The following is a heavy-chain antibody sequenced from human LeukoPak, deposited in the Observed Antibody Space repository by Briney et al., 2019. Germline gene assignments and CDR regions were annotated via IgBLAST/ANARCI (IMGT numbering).Heavy chain of an antibody. J-gene: IGHJ4*02. Sequence: ASVKVSCKASVYTFTNFYIHWVRQAPGQGLEWMGWMNPNSDDTSYAREFQDRVTMTRDTSLSTAYMELSRLRSDDTAVYFCARRPINCIITNCYVDYWGQGTLVTVSS. CDR1: VYTFTNFY. CDR3: ARRPINCIITNCYVDY. V-gene: IGHV1-2*02. CDR2: MNPNSDDT. D-gene: IGHD2-2*01.